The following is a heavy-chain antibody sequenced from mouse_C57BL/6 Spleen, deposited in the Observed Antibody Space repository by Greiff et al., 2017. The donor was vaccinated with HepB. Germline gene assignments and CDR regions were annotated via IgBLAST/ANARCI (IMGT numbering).Heavy chain of an antibody. D-gene: IGHD1-1*01. CDR2: ISSGGSYT. Sequence: EVQVVESGGDLVKPGGSLKLSCAASGFTFSSYGMSWVRQTPDKRLEWVATISSGGSYTYYPDSVKGRFTISRDNAKNTLYLQMSSLKSEDTAMYYCARITTVVADYWGQGTTLTVSS. CDR3: ARITTVVADY. V-gene: IGHV5-6*01. CDR1: GFTFSSYG. J-gene: IGHJ2*01.